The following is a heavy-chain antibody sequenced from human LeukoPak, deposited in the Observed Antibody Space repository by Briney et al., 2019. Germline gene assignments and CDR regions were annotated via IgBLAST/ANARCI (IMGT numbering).Heavy chain of an antibody. V-gene: IGHV1-46*01. D-gene: IGHD3-10*01. J-gene: IGHJ4*02. CDR1: GYTFTSYY. CDR2: INPSGGST. CDR3: ARASGFGELLPSHRFDY. Sequence: EASVKVSCKASGYTFTSYYMHWVRQAPGQGLEWMGIINPSGGSTSYAQKFQGRVTMTRDMSTSTVYMELSSLRSEDTAVYYCARASGFGELLPSHRFDYWGQGTLVTVSS.